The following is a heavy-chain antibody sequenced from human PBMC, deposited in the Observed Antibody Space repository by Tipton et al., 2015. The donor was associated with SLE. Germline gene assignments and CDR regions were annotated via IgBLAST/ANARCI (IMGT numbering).Heavy chain of an antibody. V-gene: IGHV4-38-2*01. D-gene: IGHD6-19*01. CDR3: ARRSIRSGWYVDY. J-gene: IGHJ4*02. CDR1: GYSINSGYY. CDR2: MYHSGSN. Sequence: TLSLTCAVSGYSINSGYYWSWIRQPPGKGLEWIGSMYHSGSNNSNPSLKSRVTISVDTSKNQFSLKLTSVTAADTALYYCARRSIRSGWYVDYWGQGTLVTVSS.